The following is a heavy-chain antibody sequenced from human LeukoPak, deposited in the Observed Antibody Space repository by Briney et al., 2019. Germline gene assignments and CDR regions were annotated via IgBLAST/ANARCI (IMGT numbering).Heavy chain of an antibody. CDR1: GFTFSSYS. CDR3: ARPAPSWIAAAGTNDY. Sequence: GGSLRLSCAASGFTFSSYSMNWVRQAPGKGLEWVSSISSSSSYIYYADSVKGRFTISRDNAKNSLYLQMNSLRAEDTAVYYCARPAPSWIAAAGTNDYWGQGTLVTVSS. D-gene: IGHD6-13*01. CDR2: ISSSSSYI. V-gene: IGHV3-21*01. J-gene: IGHJ4*02.